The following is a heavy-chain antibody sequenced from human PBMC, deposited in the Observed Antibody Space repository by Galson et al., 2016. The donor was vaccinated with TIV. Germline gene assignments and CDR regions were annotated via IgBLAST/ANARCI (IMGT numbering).Heavy chain of an antibody. CDR1: GVSISSGFSY. J-gene: IGHJ3*01. Sequence: TLSLTCSVSGVSISSGFSYWNWVRQSPGQGLEWIGYIHFTGRTYYNPSSQSRVSISVDTSKSQFSLNLRSVTAADTAVYFCARETYGDYDNYDAFDFWGRGTMVTVSS. D-gene: IGHD4-17*01. CDR2: IHFTGRT. V-gene: IGHV4-31*03. CDR3: ARETYGDYDNYDAFDF.